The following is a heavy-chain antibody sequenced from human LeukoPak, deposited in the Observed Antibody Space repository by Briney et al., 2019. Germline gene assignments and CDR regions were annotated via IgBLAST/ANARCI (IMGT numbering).Heavy chain of an antibody. J-gene: IGHJ4*02. V-gene: IGHV3-48*01. D-gene: IGHD1-7*01. CDR3: ARDLRKAGTTDY. CDR2: ISSSSSSTI. Sequence: GGSLRLSCAASGFTFSSYSMNWVRQAPGKGLEWVSYISSSSSSTIYYADSVKGRFTISRDNAKNSLYLQMNSLRAEDTAVYYCARDLRKAGTTDYWGQGTLVTVSS. CDR1: GFTFSSYS.